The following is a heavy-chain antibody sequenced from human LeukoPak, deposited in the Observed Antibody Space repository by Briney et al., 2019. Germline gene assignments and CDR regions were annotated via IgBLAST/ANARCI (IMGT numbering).Heavy chain of an antibody. D-gene: IGHD3-22*01. CDR3: ARGTHSSGYYYWDY. CDR2: IYSGGST. Sequence: PGRSLRLSCAASGFTVSSNYMSWVRQAPGKGLEWVSVIYSGGSTYYADSVKGRFTTSRDNSKNTLYLQMNSLRAEDTAVYYCARGTHSSGYYYWDYWGQGTLVTVSS. J-gene: IGHJ4*02. V-gene: IGHV3-53*01. CDR1: GFTVSSNY.